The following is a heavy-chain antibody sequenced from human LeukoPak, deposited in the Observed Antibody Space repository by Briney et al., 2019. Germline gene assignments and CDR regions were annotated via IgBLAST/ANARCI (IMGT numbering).Heavy chain of an antibody. CDR3: ARGRVVRGVTLHMDV. CDR2: IWYDGSNK. D-gene: IGHD3-10*01. Sequence: GGSLRLSCAASGFTFSSYGMHWVRQAPGKGLEWVAVIWYDGSNKYYADSVKGRFTISRDNSKNTLYLQMNSLRAEDTAVYYCARGRVVRGVTLHMDVWGKGTTVTVSS. J-gene: IGHJ6*03. CDR1: GFTFSSYG. V-gene: IGHV3-33*01.